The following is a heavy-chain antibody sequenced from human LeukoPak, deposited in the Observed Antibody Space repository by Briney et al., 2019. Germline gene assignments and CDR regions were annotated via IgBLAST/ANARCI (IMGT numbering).Heavy chain of an antibody. Sequence: ASAKVSCKASGGTFSSYAISWVRQAPGQGLEWMGGIIPIFGTTNYAQKFQGRVTITADESTSTAYMELSSLRSEDTAVYYCARDKVRGESFDACDIWGQGTMVTVSS. J-gene: IGHJ3*02. D-gene: IGHD3-16*01. CDR2: IIPIFGTT. CDR1: GGTFSSYA. V-gene: IGHV1-69*13. CDR3: ARDKVRGESFDACDI.